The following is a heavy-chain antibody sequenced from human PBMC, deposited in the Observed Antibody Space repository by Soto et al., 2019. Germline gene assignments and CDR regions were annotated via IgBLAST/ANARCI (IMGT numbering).Heavy chain of an antibody. CDR1: GYTLTELS. V-gene: IGHV1-24*01. CDR3: ATDGGNIVVVPAILPVFAFDI. CDR2: FDPEDGET. Sequence: ASVKVSCKVSGYTLTELSMHWVRQAPGKGLEWMGGFDPEDGETIYAQKFQGRVTMTEDTSTDTAYMELSSLRSEDTAVYYCATDGGNIVVVPAILPVFAFDIWGQGTMVTVSS. J-gene: IGHJ3*02. D-gene: IGHD2-21*02.